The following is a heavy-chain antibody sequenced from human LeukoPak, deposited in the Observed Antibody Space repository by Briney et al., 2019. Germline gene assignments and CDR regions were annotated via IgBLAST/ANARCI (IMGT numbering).Heavy chain of an antibody. D-gene: IGHD2-21*02. J-gene: IGHJ4*02. Sequence: GESLEISRNGSGYHFTGYWIGWVRQISGKGLELVGSIYPGDSDTRYSPSFQGQVTISADKSISSAYLQSSRLTASDTAMYYCARLTSSSTCGGDCYSAPFDYWGQGTLVTVSS. CDR2: IYPGDSDT. CDR3: ARLTSSSTCGGDCYSAPFDY. V-gene: IGHV5-51*01. CDR1: GYHFTGYW.